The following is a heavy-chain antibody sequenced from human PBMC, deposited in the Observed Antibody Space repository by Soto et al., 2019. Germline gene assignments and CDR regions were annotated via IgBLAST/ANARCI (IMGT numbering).Heavy chain of an antibody. J-gene: IGHJ6*03. Sequence: ASVKVSCKASGGTFSSYAISWVRQAPGQGLEWMGGIIAIFGTANYAQKFQGRVTMTTDTSTSTAYMELRSLRSDDTAVYYCARRLQQQLVGFARYYYYYMDVWGKGTTVTVSS. CDR3: ARRLQQQLVGFARYYYYYMDV. D-gene: IGHD6-13*01. CDR2: IIAIFGTA. V-gene: IGHV1-69*05. CDR1: GGTFSSYA.